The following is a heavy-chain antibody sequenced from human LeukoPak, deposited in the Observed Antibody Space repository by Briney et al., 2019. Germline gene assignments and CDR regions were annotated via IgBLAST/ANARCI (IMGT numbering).Heavy chain of an antibody. Sequence: SETLSLTCTVYGGSFSGHFWSWIRQPPGKGLEWIGEINHSGGTNYNPSLKSRVTISVDTSKNQFSLKLSSVTAADTAVYYCARHGAEWTSRYFYYMDVWGKGTTVTISS. D-gene: IGHD2-8*01. CDR2: INHSGGT. V-gene: IGHV4-34*01. J-gene: IGHJ6*03. CDR3: ARHGAEWTSRYFYYMDV. CDR1: GGSFSGHF.